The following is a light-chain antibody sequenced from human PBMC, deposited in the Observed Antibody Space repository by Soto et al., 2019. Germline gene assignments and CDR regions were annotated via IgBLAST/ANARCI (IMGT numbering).Light chain of an antibody. CDR1: QSVSRNY. V-gene: IGKV3-20*01. Sequence: ENLLTQSPDTLSLSPGERATLSCRASQSVSRNYLAWYQQKPGQAPRLLIYGASSRVTGIPDRFSGSGSGTDFTLTISRLEPEDFAVYDCQQYGSSPFTFGGGTRVRIE. J-gene: IGKJ4*01. CDR2: GAS. CDR3: QQYGSSPFT.